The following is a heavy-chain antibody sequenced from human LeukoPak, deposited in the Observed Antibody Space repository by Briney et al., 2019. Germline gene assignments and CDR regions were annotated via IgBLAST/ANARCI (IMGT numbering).Heavy chain of an antibody. J-gene: IGHJ4*02. V-gene: IGHV3-11*01. Sequence: PGGSPRLSCAASGFSFSDYDMSWIRQAPGEGPEWVSHISDSGSTINYADSVKGRFTISRDNTKKSLFLQMNSLRAEDTAVYYCVRDPWGSRGYWGQGTLVTVSS. CDR3: VRDPWGSRGY. D-gene: IGHD2-2*01. CDR1: GFSFSDYD. CDR2: ISDSGSTI.